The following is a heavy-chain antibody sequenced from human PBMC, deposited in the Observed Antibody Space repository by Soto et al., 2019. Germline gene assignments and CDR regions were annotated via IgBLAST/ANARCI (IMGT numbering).Heavy chain of an antibody. D-gene: IGHD6-25*01. CDR1: GGTFSSYT. V-gene: IGHV1-69*02. CDR3: ARSPNPAAKNYYYYMDV. Sequence: ASVKVSCKASGGTFSSYTISWVRQAPGQGLEWMGRIIPILGIANYAQKFQGRVTITADKSTSTAYMELSSLRSEDTAVYYCARSPNPAAKNYYYYMDVWGKGTTVTVSS. CDR2: IIPILGIA. J-gene: IGHJ6*03.